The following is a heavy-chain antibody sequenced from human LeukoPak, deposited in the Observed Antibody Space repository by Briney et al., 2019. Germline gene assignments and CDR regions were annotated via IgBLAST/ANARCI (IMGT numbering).Heavy chain of an antibody. CDR2: IHNSDGTT. Sequence: GGSLRLSCAASGFTFRNYAMSWVRQAPGKGLEWVSGIHNSDGTTYYTDSVKGRFTISRDNSKNMLYLQMNSLRAEDTAVYYCAKDRTTAARIFDYWGQGTLVTVSS. CDR1: GFTFRNYA. D-gene: IGHD6-6*01. V-gene: IGHV3-23*01. J-gene: IGHJ4*02. CDR3: AKDRTTAARIFDY.